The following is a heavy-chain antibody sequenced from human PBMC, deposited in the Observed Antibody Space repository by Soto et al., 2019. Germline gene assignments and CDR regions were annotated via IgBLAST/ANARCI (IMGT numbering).Heavy chain of an antibody. CDR1: GGSISSGGYY. D-gene: IGHD6-13*01. Sequence: QVQLQESGPGLVKPSQTLSLTCTVSGGSISSGGYYWSWIRQHPGKGLEWIGYIYYSGSTYYNPSLKSRVTISVDTSKNQFSLKLSSVTAADTAVYYCARDCVPSWGIADAENNWFDPWGQGTLVTVSS. CDR2: IYYSGST. V-gene: IGHV4-31*03. CDR3: ARDCVPSWGIADAENNWFDP. J-gene: IGHJ5*02.